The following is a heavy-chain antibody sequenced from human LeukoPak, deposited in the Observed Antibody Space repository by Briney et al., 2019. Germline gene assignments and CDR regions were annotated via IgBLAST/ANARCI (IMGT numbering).Heavy chain of an antibody. CDR1: GYTFTSYA. J-gene: IGHJ4*02. D-gene: IGHD6-19*01. CDR2: IYTNTGNP. Sequence: ASVKVSCKASGYTFTSYAMNWVRQAPGQWLEWMGWIYTNTGNPTYAQGFTGRFVFSLDTSVSTAYLQISSLKAEDTAVYYCAREQQWLAQHFDYWGQGTLVTVSS. V-gene: IGHV7-4-1*02. CDR3: AREQQWLAQHFDY.